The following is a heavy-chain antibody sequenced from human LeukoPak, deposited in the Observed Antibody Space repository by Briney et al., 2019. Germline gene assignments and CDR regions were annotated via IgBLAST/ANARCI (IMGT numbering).Heavy chain of an antibody. Sequence: GGSLRLSCVVSGLSFSSYSMTWVRQAPGKGLEWVSGISASGRDTWFPDSVKGRFTISRDNSKNTLFLQMNSLRVEDTAIYYCAKDAAGPEYWGQGTLVTVSS. CDR3: AKDAAGPEY. V-gene: IGHV3-23*01. CDR2: ISASGRDT. CDR1: GLSFSSYS. D-gene: IGHD6-13*01. J-gene: IGHJ4*02.